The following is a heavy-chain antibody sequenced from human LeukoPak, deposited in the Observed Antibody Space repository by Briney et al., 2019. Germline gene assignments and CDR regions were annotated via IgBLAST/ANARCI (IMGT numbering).Heavy chain of an antibody. CDR2: IDSSSSYI. V-gene: IGHV3-21*06. D-gene: IGHD5-12*01. CDR1: GFTFSTYS. CDR3: AREGAKRGYSGYDAMY. Sequence: GGSLRLSCAASGFTFSTYSLTWVRQAPGKGLEWVSSIDSSSSYIHYADSVKGRLTISRDNAKNSMYLEMNSLRAEDTAVYYCAREGAKRGYSGYDAMYWGQGTLVIVSS. J-gene: IGHJ4*02.